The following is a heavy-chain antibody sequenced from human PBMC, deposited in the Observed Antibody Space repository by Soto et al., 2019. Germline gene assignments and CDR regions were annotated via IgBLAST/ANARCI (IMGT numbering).Heavy chain of an antibody. CDR3: ARDLCPLGSGTACPLYGLDI. CDR1: GYTFTGHY. D-gene: IGHD3-10*01. V-gene: IGHV1-2*02. CDR2: LKSDNGGT. J-gene: IGHJ6*02. Sequence: QLQLVQSGAEVKPPGASVKVSCKASGYTFTGHYMHWVRQVSGKRLEHLGWLKSDNGGTYYAPKFQGRVTFTRDTSTSTAYMELNGLQSDDTAVYFCARDLCPLGSGTACPLYGLDIWGQGTTVVVS.